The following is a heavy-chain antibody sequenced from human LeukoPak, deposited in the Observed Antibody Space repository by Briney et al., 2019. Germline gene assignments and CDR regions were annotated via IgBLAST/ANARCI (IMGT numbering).Heavy chain of an antibody. J-gene: IGHJ4*02. CDR2: IYHTGNT. CDR3: ARYCSSTTCYTRGGDY. D-gene: IGHD2-2*02. CDR1: GYSITSGYY. Sequence: SETLSLTCSVSGYSITSGYYWGCIRQPPGKGLEWIGSIYHTGNTFYDPSFNSRATISVDTSKNQFSLSLSSVTAADTAVYYCARYCSSTTCYTRGGDYWGQGTLVTVSS. V-gene: IGHV4-38-2*02.